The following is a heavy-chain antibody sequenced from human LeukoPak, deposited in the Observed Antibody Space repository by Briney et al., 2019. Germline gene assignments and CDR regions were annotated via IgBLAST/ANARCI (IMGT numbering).Heavy chain of an antibody. J-gene: IGHJ4*02. Sequence: PSETLSLTCTVSGGSISSYYWSWIRQPPGKGLEWIGYIYYSGSTNYNPSLKSRVTISVDTSKNQFSLKLSSVTAADTAVYYCARGTRGSYSADYWGQGTLVTVSS. V-gene: IGHV4-59*01. CDR1: GGSISSYY. CDR3: ARGTRGSYSADY. CDR2: IYYSGST. D-gene: IGHD1-26*01.